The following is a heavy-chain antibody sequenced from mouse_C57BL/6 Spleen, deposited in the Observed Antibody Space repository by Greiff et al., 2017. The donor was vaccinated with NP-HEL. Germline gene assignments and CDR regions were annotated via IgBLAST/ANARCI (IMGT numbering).Heavy chain of an antibody. D-gene: IGHD1-1*01. Sequence: QVQLQQSGPELVKPGASVKISCKASGYAFSSSWMNWVKQRPGKGLEWIGRIYPGDGDTNYNGKFKGKATLTADKSSSTAYMQLSSLTSEDSAVYFCAREGIITTVIERTGFAYWGQGTLVTVSA. CDR3: AREGIITTVIERTGFAY. V-gene: IGHV1-82*01. CDR2: IYPGDGDT. J-gene: IGHJ3*01. CDR1: GYAFSSSW.